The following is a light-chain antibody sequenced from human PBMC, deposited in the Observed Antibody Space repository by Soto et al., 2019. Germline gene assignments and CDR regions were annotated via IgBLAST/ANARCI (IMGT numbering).Light chain of an antibody. Sequence: EIVMTQSPATLSVSPWERATLSCMASQSVSSNLAWYQQKPVQAPRLLIYGASTRATGIPARFSGSGSGTEFTLTISSLQSEDFAVYYCQQYNNWPITFGQGTRLEIK. CDR1: QSVSSN. J-gene: IGKJ5*01. CDR2: GAS. CDR3: QQYNNWPIT. V-gene: IGKV3-15*01.